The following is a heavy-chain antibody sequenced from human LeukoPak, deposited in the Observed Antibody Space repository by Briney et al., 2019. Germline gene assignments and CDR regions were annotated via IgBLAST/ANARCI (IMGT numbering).Heavy chain of an antibody. CDR3: ATAKREGYYYDSSGYYPFDC. CDR2: FDPEDGEA. Sequence: ASVKVSCKVSGYTLTELSMHWVRQAPGKGLEWMGGFDPEDGEAIYAQKFQGRVTMTEDTSTDTAYMELSSLRSEDTAVYYCATAKREGYYYDSSGYYPFDCWGQGTLVTVSS. J-gene: IGHJ4*02. CDR1: GYTLTELS. V-gene: IGHV1-24*01. D-gene: IGHD3-22*01.